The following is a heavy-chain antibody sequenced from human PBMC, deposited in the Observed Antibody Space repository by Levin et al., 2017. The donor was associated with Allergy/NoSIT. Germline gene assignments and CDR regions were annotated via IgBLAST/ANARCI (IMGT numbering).Heavy chain of an antibody. Sequence: GGSLRLSCAASGFTVSTFAMNWVCQAPGKGLERVSAISGSGGVTYYADSVQGRFTISTDNSKNTLYLQMNSLRVEDTAVYYCVKDPFPILGVVVRWFDPWGQGTLVTVSS. D-gene: IGHD3-3*01. J-gene: IGHJ5*02. CDR1: GFTVSTFA. CDR3: VKDPFPILGVVVRWFDP. CDR2: ISGSGGVT. V-gene: IGHV3-23*01.